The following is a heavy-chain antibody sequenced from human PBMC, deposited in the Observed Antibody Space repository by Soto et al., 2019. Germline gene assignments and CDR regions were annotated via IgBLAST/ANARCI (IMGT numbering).Heavy chain of an antibody. Sequence: ASVKVSCKASGYTFTGYYRHWVRQAPGQGLEWMGWINPNSGGTNYAQKFQGWVTMTRDTSISTAYMEPSRLRSGDTAVYYCAIFRAYYDRSGYPNGAFDICGQGTIVTV. CDR1: GYTFTGYY. V-gene: IGHV1-2*04. J-gene: IGHJ3*02. CDR2: INPNSGGT. D-gene: IGHD3-22*01. CDR3: AIFRAYYDRSGYPNGAFDI.